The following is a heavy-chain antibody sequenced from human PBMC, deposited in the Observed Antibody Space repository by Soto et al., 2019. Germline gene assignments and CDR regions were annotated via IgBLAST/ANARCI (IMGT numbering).Heavy chain of an antibody. J-gene: IGHJ4*02. CDR2: IKSKSDGGTT. V-gene: IGHV3-15*01. CDR3: TTDPTVTTCCGDY. CDR1: GFTFSNAW. D-gene: IGHD4-17*01. Sequence: EVQLVESGGGLVKPGGSLRLSCAASGFTFSNAWMSWVRQAPGKGLEWVGRIKSKSDGGTTDYAAPVKGRFTISRDDSKNTLYLQMNSLKTEDTAVYYCTTDPTVTTCCGDYWGQGTLVTVSS.